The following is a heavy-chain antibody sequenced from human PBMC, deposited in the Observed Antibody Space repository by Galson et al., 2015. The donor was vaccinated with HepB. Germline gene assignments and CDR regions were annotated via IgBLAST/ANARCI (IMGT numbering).Heavy chain of an antibody. CDR2: ISSSSSYI. J-gene: IGHJ6*02. CDR3: ARDGYGRITMVRGLPKHYYGMDV. CDR1: GFTFSSYS. V-gene: IGHV3-21*01. Sequence: SLRLSCAASGFTFSSYSMNWVRQAPGKGLEWVSSISSSSSYIYYADSVKGRFTISRDNAKNSLYLQMNSLRAEDTAVYYCARDGYGRITMVRGLPKHYYGMDVWGQGTTVTVSS. D-gene: IGHD3-10*01.